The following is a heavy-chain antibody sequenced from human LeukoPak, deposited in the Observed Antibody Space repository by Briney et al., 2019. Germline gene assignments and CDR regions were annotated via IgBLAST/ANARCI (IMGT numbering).Heavy chain of an antibody. Sequence: GGSLRLSCAASGFTFSSYSMNWVRQAPGKGLEWVSSISSSSSYIYYADSVKGRFTISRDNAKNSLYLQMNSLRAEDTAVYYCARGTYYDFWSGYYYMDVWGKGTTVTVSS. D-gene: IGHD3-3*01. CDR3: ARGTYYDFWSGYYYMDV. CDR1: GFTFSSYS. V-gene: IGHV3-21*01. J-gene: IGHJ6*03. CDR2: ISSSSSYI.